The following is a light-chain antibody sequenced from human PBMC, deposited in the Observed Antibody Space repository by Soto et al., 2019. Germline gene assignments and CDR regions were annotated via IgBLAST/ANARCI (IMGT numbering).Light chain of an antibody. CDR3: QQLRMYPST. CDR2: AAS. J-gene: IGKJ4*01. CDR1: QDIAIY. V-gene: IGKV1-9*01. Sequence: IQLTQSPSPLSASVGDRVTITCRASQDIAIYLAWYQQKPGEAPKLLIYAASTLYGGVPSRFSGSGSGTDFALTITSLQAEDFATYHCQQLRMYPSTFGGGTKLDIK.